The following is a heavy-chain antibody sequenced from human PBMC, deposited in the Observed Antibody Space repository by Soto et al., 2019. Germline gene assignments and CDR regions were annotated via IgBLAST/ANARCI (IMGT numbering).Heavy chain of an antibody. Sequence: GVSLRLCCGASGGKCSTYGMHWVRQDPGKGLEWVAAMSYDGTKQYYVDSVKGRFTISRDNSRNTLFLQLNSLRDEDTAVYYCAKEYGSTWIDHWGQGTPVTVSS. J-gene: IGHJ4*02. D-gene: IGHD6-13*01. V-gene: IGHV3-30*18. CDR2: MSYDGTKQ. CDR1: GGKCSTYG. CDR3: AKEYGSTWIDH.